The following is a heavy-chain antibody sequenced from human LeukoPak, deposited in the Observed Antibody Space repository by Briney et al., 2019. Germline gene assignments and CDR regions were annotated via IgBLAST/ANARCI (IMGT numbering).Heavy chain of an antibody. J-gene: IGHJ5*02. V-gene: IGHV4-30-4*07. D-gene: IGHD6-13*01. CDR3: ARVVAAAGNNWFDP. CDR2: IHDSGST. CDR1: GGSISSGGYS. Sequence: SETLSLTCAVSGGSISSGGYSWSWIRQTPGKGLEWIAYIHDSGSTYYNPSLKSRVSISIDTSKNQFSLKLNSVSAADTAVYFCARVVAAAGNNWFDPWGQGTLVTVSS.